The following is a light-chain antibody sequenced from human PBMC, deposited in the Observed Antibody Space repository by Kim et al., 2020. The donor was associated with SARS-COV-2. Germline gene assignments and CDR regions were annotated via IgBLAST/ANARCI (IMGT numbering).Light chain of an antibody. CDR2: DAS. CDR1: QSISSN. Sequence: EIVMTQSPATLSVSPGERATLSCRASQSISSNLAWYQQKPGQAPGLLIFDASTRALGIPARFSGSGSGTEFTLTISSLQSEDFTIYYCQQYHNWPLTLGGGTKLEI. J-gene: IGKJ4*01. CDR3: QQYHNWPLT. V-gene: IGKV3-15*01.